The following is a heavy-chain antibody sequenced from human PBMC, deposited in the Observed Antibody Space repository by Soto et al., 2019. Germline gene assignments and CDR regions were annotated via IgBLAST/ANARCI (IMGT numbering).Heavy chain of an antibody. CDR1: GFTFSSYA. CDR3: ARGGSSGWSYAFQH. V-gene: IGHV3-23*01. D-gene: IGHD6-19*01. J-gene: IGHJ1*01. Sequence: PGGSLRLSCAASGFTFSSYAMSWVRQAPGKGLEWVSAISGSGGSSTSYADSVKGRFTISRDNAKNTLYLQMNSLRAEDTAVYYCARGGSSGWSYAFQHWGQGTLVTVSS. CDR2: ISGSGGSST.